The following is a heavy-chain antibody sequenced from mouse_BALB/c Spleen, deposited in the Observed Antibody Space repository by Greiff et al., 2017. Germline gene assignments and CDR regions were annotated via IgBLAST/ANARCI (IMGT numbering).Heavy chain of an antibody. Sequence: QVQLQQPGAELVKPGASVKLSCKASGYTFTSYWMHWVKQRPGQGLEWIGEINPSNGRTNYNEKFKCKATLTVDKSSSTAYMQLSSLTSEDSAVYYGARGYYGSNYFDYWGQGTTLTVSS. CDR2: INPSNGRT. CDR3: ARGYYGSNYFDY. V-gene: IGHV1S81*02. J-gene: IGHJ2*01. CDR1: GYTFTSYW. D-gene: IGHD1-1*01.